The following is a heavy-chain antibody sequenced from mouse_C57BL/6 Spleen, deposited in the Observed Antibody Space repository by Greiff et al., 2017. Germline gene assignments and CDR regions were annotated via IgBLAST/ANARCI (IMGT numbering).Heavy chain of an antibody. J-gene: IGHJ4*01. Sequence: DVHLVESGGDLVKPGGSLKLSCAASGFTFSSYGMSWVRQTPDKRLEWVATISSGGSYTYYPDSVKGRFTISRDNAKNTLYLQMSSLKSEDTAMYYCARQGYYYGSSPYYYAMDYWGQGTSVTVSS. D-gene: IGHD1-1*01. V-gene: IGHV5-6*01. CDR2: ISSGGSYT. CDR1: GFTFSSYG. CDR3: ARQGYYYGSSPYYYAMDY.